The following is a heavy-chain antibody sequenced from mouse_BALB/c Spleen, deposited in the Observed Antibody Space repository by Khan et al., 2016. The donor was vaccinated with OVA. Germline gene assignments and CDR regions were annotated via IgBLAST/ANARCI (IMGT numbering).Heavy chain of an antibody. CDR2: IWAGGST. D-gene: IGHD1-1*01. CDR3: ARAFYYGAWFAY. CDR1: GFSLTSYG. Sequence: QVQLKESGPGLVAPSQTLSITCTVSGFSLTSYGVHWVRQPPGKGLEGLGVIWAGGSTNHNSALMSRLSISKDNSKSQVFLKMNSLQTDDTAMYYCARAFYYGAWFAYWGQGTLVTVSA. J-gene: IGHJ3*01. V-gene: IGHV2-9*02.